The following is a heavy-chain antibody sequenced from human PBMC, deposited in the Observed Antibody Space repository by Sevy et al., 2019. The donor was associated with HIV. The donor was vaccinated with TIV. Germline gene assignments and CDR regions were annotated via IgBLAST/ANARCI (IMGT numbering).Heavy chain of an antibody. D-gene: IGHD2-15*01. V-gene: IGHV1-18*01. J-gene: IGHJ4*02. CDR2: ISAHNGDT. Sequence: ASVKVSCKASGYTFTSYRVSWVRQAPGRGLEWMGWISAHNGDTHYAQKFQGRVTMTTDTPTSTAYMDLRSLRSDDTAVYYCARAYCSGGSCYSLAYWGQGTLVTVSS. CDR1: GYTFTSYR. CDR3: ARAYCSGGSCYSLAY.